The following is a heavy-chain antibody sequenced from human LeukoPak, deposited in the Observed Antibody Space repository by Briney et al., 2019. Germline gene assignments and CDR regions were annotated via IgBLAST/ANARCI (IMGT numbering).Heavy chain of an antibody. J-gene: IGHJ4*02. V-gene: IGHV3-7*01. D-gene: IGHD3-10*01. Sequence: GGSLRLSCVASGFTFSSYAMSWVRQAPGKGLEWVANIKQDGSEKYYVDSVKGRFTISRDNAKNSLYLQMNSLRAEDTAVYYCARERAGSGSYFADYWGQGTLVTVSS. CDR1: GFTFSSYA. CDR3: ARERAGSGSYFADY. CDR2: IKQDGSEK.